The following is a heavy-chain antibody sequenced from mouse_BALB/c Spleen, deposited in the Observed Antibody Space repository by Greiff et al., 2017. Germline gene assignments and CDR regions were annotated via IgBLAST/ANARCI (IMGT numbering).Heavy chain of an antibody. J-gene: IGHJ4*01. CDR2: ISDGGSYT. V-gene: IGHV5-6*01. D-gene: IGHD2-3*01. CDR1: GFTFSSYG. CDR3: ARDDGNYVAMDY. Sequence: EVQLVESGGDLVKPGGSLKLSCAASGFTFSSYGMSWVRQTPEKRLEWVATISDGGSYTYYPDSVKGRFTISRDNAKNNLYLQMSSLKSEDTAMYYCARDDGNYVAMDYWGQGTSVTVSS.